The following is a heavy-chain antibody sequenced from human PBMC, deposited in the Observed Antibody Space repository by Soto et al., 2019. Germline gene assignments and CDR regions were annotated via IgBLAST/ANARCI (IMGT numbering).Heavy chain of an antibody. CDR2: IYYSGST. V-gene: IGHV4-39*01. CDR1: GGSFSSSSYY. J-gene: IGHJ4*02. CDR3: AKTYYYGSGSYYPFDY. Sequence: SETLSLTCTVSGGSFSSSSYYWGWIRQPPGKGLEWIGSIYYSGSTYYNPSLKSRVTISVDTSKNQFSLKLSSVTAADTAVYYCAKTYYYGSGSYYPFDYWGQGTLVTVSS. D-gene: IGHD3-10*01.